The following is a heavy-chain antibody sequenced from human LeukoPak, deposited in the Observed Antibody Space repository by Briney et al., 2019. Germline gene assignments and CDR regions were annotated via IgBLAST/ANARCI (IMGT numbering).Heavy chain of an antibody. CDR3: AKVSEIHSSGKIDY. J-gene: IGHJ4*02. D-gene: IGHD3-22*01. V-gene: IGHV3-21*04. CDR2: ISSSSSYI. CDR1: GFTFSSYS. Sequence: GGSLRLSCAASGFTFSSYSMNWVRQAPGKGLEWVSSISSSSSYIYYADSVKGRFTISRDNSKNTLYLQMNSLRAEDTAVYYCAKVSEIHSSGKIDYWGQGTLVTVSS.